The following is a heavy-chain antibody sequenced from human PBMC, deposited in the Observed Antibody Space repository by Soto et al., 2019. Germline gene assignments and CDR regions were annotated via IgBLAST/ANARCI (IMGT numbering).Heavy chain of an antibody. Sequence: GGSLRLSCAASGFTFDDYAMHWVRQAPGKGLEWVSGISWNSGSIGYADSVKGRFTISRDNAKNTLYLQMNSLGVDDTAVYYCARGPRGLYHHDYWGQGALVTVSS. V-gene: IGHV3-9*01. CDR3: ARGPRGLYHHDY. D-gene: IGHD2-2*01. CDR2: ISWNSGSI. CDR1: GFTFDDYA. J-gene: IGHJ4*02.